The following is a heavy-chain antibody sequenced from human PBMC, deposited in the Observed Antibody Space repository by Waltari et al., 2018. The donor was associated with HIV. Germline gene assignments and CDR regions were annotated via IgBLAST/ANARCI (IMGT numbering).Heavy chain of an antibody. D-gene: IGHD1-26*01. CDR3: ARDSPNAYSWGGSYSRFDY. V-gene: IGHV3-33*01. J-gene: IGHJ4*02. Sequence: QVQQVESGGGVVQTGRSLGLSCAASGFTLSGYGMLGSRPAPGKGLEWVAVKWYDGSNKYYSDSVKGRFTISRDNSKNTLYLQMNSLRAEDTAVYYCARDSPNAYSWGGSYSRFDYWGQGTLVTVSS. CDR2: KWYDGSNK. CDR1: GFTLSGYG.